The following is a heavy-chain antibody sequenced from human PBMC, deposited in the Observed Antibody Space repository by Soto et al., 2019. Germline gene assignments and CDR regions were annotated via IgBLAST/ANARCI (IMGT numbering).Heavy chain of an antibody. V-gene: IGHV4-34*01. CDR1: GGSFSGYY. Sequence: QVQLQQWGAGLLKPSETLSLTCAVYGGSFSGYYWSWIRQPPGKGLEWIGEIKHSGRTNYNPSLKSRVTISVDTSKTHFSLKLSSVTAADAAVYYGARGGIAARRRPFDYWGQGTLGTVSS. D-gene: IGHD6-6*01. J-gene: IGHJ4*02. CDR2: IKHSGRT. CDR3: ARGGIAARRRPFDY.